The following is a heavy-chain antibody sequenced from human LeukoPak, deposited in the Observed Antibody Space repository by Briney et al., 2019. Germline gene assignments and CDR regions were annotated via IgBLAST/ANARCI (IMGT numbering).Heavy chain of an antibody. D-gene: IGHD6-13*01. CDR3: GRDKGYSSSWSYYYYYGMDV. CDR2: IKQDGSEK. CDR1: GFTFSSYW. V-gene: IGHV3-7*01. Sequence: GSLRLSCAASGFTFSSYWMSWVRQAPGKGLEWVANIKQDGSEKYYVDSVKGRFTISRDNAKNSLYLQMNSLRAEDTAVYYCGRDKGYSSSWSYYYYYGMDVWGQGTTVTVSS. J-gene: IGHJ6*02.